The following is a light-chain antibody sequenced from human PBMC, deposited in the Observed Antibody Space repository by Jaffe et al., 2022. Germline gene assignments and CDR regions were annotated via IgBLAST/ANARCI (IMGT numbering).Light chain of an antibody. CDR3: QQYYSTPQVT. CDR2: AAS. J-gene: IGKJ4*01. Sequence: DIQMTQSPSSLSASVGDRVTITCRASQGISNSLAWYQQKPGKAPKLLLYAASRLESGVPSRFSGSGSGTDYTLTISSLQPEDFATYYCQQYYSTPQVTFGGGTKVEIK. V-gene: IGKV1-NL1*01. CDR1: QGISNS.